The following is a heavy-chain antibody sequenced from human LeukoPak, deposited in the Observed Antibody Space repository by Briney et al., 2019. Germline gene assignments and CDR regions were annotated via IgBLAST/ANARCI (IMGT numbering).Heavy chain of an antibody. Sequence: PSETLSLTCAVSGGSLSGYYWNWIRQPPGKGLEWIGESNHIGDTNYRASVKNRINILVDTSKNQVTLSLTPVTAADTAVYYCARRANNGSPRFWGQGTRVTVSS. J-gene: IGHJ4*02. CDR2: SNHIGDT. V-gene: IGHV4-34*01. CDR3: ARRANNGSPRF. D-gene: IGHD1-26*01. CDR1: GGSLSGYY.